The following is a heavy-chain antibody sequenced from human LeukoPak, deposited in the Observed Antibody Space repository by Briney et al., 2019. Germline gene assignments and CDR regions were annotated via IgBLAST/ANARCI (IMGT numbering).Heavy chain of an antibody. CDR2: IYSGGST. J-gene: IGHJ4*02. D-gene: IGHD6-19*01. CDR1: GFTVSSNY. Sequence: GGSLRLSCEASGFTVSSNYMSWVRQAPGNGLEWVSVIYSGGSTYYADSVKGRFTISRDNSKNTLYLQMNSLRAEDTAVYYCAARSRGGWSGLGYWGQGTLVTVSS. V-gene: IGHV3-66*01. CDR3: AARSRGGWSGLGY.